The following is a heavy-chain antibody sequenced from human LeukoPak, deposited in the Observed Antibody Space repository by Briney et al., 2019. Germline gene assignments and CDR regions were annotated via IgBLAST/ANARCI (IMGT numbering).Heavy chain of an antibody. D-gene: IGHD6-19*01. Sequence: SETLSLTCIVSGDSISSYYWSWLRQPPGKGLEWLGYISYSGSTNYNPSLKSRVTISVDTSKNQFSLNLTSVAAADTAMYYCARWSLHSSGWYFDYWGQGTLVTVSS. CDR2: ISYSGST. CDR3: ARWSLHSSGWYFDY. CDR1: GDSISSYY. V-gene: IGHV4-59*01. J-gene: IGHJ4*02.